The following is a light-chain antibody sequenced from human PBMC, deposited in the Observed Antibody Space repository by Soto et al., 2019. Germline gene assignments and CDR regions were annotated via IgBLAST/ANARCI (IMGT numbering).Light chain of an antibody. V-gene: IGKV3-15*01. CDR1: QSVSNN. J-gene: IGKJ1*01. Sequence: EIVMTQSPATLSVSPGEGATLSCRASQSVSNNIAWYQQKPGQAPRLLIYGASTGATGLPARFSGSGSGTEFTLSISSLQSEDFAVYYCLQYNKWPRTFGQGTKVDIK. CDR3: LQYNKWPRT. CDR2: GAS.